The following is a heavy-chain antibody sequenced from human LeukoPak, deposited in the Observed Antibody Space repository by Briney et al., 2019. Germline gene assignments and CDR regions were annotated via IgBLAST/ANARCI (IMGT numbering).Heavy chain of an antibody. V-gene: IGHV1-69*13. D-gene: IGHD3-10*01. CDR1: GGTFTSYA. CDR3: ARFDNYYGSGSYWGGNGYYFDY. Sequence: GASVKVSCKASGGTFTSYAISWVRQAPGQGLEWMGGFIPIFVTATYEQKFKGRVTFTADESTSTAYMELSSLRSKDTAVYYCARFDNYYGSGSYWGGNGYYFDYWGQGTLVTVSS. J-gene: IGHJ4*02. CDR2: FIPIFVTA.